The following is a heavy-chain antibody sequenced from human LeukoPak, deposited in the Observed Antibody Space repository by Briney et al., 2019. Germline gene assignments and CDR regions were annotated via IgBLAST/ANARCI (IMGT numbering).Heavy chain of an antibody. CDR3: VRAVAGSDSY. D-gene: IGHD6-19*01. J-gene: IGHJ4*02. CDR2: IKQDGSVK. Sequence: PGGSLRLSCAASGFTFSKYWMSWVRQAPGKGLEWVANIKQDGSVKYCVDSVTGRFTISRDNARNSMYLQMNSLRAGDTAVYFCVRAVAGSDSYWGQGTLVTVSS. CDR1: GFTFSKYW. V-gene: IGHV3-7*01.